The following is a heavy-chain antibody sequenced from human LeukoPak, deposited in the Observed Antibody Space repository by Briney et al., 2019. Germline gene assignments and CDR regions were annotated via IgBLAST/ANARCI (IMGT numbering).Heavy chain of an antibody. V-gene: IGHV4-34*01. CDR1: GGSFSGYY. J-gene: IGHJ6*03. CDR3: ARLPSSSRIYYYYMDV. CDR2: INHSGST. Sequence: SETLSLTCAVYGGSFSGYYWSWIRQPPGKGLEWIGEINHSGSTNYNPSLKSRVTISVDTSKNQFSLKLSSVTAADTAVYYCARLPSSSRIYYYYMDVWGKGTTVTVSS. D-gene: IGHD6-13*01.